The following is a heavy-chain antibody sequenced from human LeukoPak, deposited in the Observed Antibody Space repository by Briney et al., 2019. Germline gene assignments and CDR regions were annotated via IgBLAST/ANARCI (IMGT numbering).Heavy chain of an antibody. D-gene: IGHD3-3*01. CDR2: ISSSSSYI. Sequence: GTLRLSCAASGFTFSKYAMSWVRQARGKGLEWVSSISSSSSYIYYADSLKGRFTISGHNPKNSLYLQMNSLRADDTAVYYCARGLQLLYDFWCGYYSLLAFYIWVQGTMVTVSS. CDR1: GFTFSKYA. CDR3: ARGLQLLYDFWCGYYSLLAFYI. J-gene: IGHJ3*02. V-gene: IGHV3-21*01.